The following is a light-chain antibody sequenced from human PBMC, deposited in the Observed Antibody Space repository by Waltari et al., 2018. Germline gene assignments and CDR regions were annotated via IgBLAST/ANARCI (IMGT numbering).Light chain of an antibody. CDR1: SSNIGSNG. Sequence: QSVLTQSPSASGTPGQRVTISCSGSSSNIGSNGVNWYQQLPGTAPKLLIYGHNQRPSGVPDRFSGSKSGTSASLDISGLQSEDEADYYCEAWDDSLNGVVFGGGTKLTVL. V-gene: IGLV1-44*01. CDR2: GHN. J-gene: IGLJ2*01. CDR3: EAWDDSLNGVV.